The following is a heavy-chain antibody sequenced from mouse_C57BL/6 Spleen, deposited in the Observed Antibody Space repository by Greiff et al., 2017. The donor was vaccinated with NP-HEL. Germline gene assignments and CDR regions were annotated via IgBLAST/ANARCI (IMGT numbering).Heavy chain of an antibody. J-gene: IGHJ2*01. CDR2: IDPETGGT. CDR3: TRGAPRGYFDY. CDR1: GYTFTDYE. Sequence: QVHVKQSGAELVRPGASVTLSCKASGYTFTDYEMHWVKQTPVHGLEWIGAIDPETGGTAYNQKFKGKAILTADKSSSTAYMELRSLTSEDSAVYYCTRGAPRGYFDYWGQGTTLTVSS. V-gene: IGHV1-15*01.